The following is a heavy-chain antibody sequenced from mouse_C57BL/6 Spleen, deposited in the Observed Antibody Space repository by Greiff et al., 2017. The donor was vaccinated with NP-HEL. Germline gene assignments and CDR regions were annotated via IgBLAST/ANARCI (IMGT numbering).Heavy chain of an antibody. Sequence: QVQLQQPGAELVRPGTSVKLSCKASGYTFTSYWMHWVKQRPGQGLEWIGVIDPSDSYTNYNQKFKGKATLTVDTSSSTAYMQLSSLTSEDSAVYYCARRDYGSSYEYFDVWGTGTTVTVSS. CDR1: GYTFTSYW. CDR3: ARRDYGSSYEYFDV. V-gene: IGHV1-59*01. D-gene: IGHD1-1*01. J-gene: IGHJ1*03. CDR2: IDPSDSYT.